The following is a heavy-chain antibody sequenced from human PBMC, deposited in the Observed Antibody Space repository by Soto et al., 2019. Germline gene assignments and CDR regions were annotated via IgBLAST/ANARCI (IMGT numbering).Heavy chain of an antibody. CDR2: IYSGGST. Sequence: EVQLVESGGGLVQPGGSLRLSCAASGFTVSSNYMSWVRQAPGKGLEWVSVIYSGGSTYYADSVKGRFTISRDNSKNTLYLQMNSLRAEDTAVYYCARGVSFNGNYYYYMDVWGKGTTVTVSS. CDR3: ARGVSFNGNYYYYMDV. CDR1: GFTVSSNY. J-gene: IGHJ6*03. D-gene: IGHD6-13*01. V-gene: IGHV3-66*01.